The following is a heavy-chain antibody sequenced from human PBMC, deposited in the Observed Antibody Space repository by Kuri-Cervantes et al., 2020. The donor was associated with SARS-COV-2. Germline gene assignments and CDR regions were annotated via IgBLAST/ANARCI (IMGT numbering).Heavy chain of an antibody. D-gene: IGHD3-22*01. V-gene: IGHV3-74*01. J-gene: IGHJ2*01. CDR1: GFTFSSYE. CDR3: ARNLYYYDSSGYYYWYFDL. Sequence: GGSLRLSCAASGFTFSSYEMNWVRQAPGKGLVWVSRINSDGSSTGYADSVKGRFTISRDNAKNTLYLQMNSLRAEDTAVYYCARNLYYYDSSGYYYWYFDLWGRGTLVTVSS. CDR2: INSDGSST.